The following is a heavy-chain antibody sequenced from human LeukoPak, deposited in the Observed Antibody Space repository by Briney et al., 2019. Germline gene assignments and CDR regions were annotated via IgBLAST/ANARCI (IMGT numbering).Heavy chain of an antibody. V-gene: IGHV3-48*04. Sequence: GGSLRLSCAASGFTFSSYSMNWVRQAPGKGLEWVSYISSSSSTIHYADSVKGRFTISRDNAKNSLYLQMNSLRAEDTAVYYCTRVLYSSGWYGDHYWGQGALVTVSS. CDR1: GFTFSSYS. CDR2: ISSSSSTI. CDR3: TRVLYSSGWYGDHY. D-gene: IGHD6-19*01. J-gene: IGHJ4*02.